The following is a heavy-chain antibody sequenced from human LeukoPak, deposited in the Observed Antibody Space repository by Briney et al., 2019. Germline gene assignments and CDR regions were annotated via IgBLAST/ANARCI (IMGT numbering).Heavy chain of an antibody. V-gene: IGHV3-30*18. D-gene: IGHD7-27*01. CDR1: GFTFSSYG. J-gene: IGHJ4*02. CDR2: ISYDGSNK. CDR3: AKDGHVPNDLGIADY. Sequence: PGGSLRLSCAASGFTFSSYGMHWVRQAPGKGLEWVAVISYDGSNKYYADSVKGRFTISRDNSKNTLYLQMNSLRAEDTAVYYCAKDGHVPNDLGIADYWGQGTLVTVSS.